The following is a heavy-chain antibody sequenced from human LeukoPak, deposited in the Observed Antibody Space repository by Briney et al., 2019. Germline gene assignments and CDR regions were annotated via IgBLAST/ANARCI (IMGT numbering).Heavy chain of an antibody. V-gene: IGHV4-4*07. Sequence: SETLSLTCTVSGVSMNYYFWNWIRQPAGEGLQWIGRIHSSGTTNYNPSLKSRVTMSIDMSKNQFSLRLTSVTAADTAVFYCVRPRPYSSNWWDFDFWGQGTLVTVSS. CDR2: IHSSGTT. CDR3: VRPRPYSSNWWDFDF. CDR1: GVSMNYYF. J-gene: IGHJ4*02. D-gene: IGHD6-13*01.